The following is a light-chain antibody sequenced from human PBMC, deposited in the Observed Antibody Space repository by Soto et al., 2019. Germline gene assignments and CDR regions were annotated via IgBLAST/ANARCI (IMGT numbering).Light chain of an antibody. CDR1: SSDVGGYNY. Sequence: QSALTQPPSASGSPGQSVTISCTGTSSDVGGYNYVSWYQQHPSKVPKLMIYEVSKRPSGVPDRFSGSKSGNTASLTVSGLQAEDEADYYCSSYAGRNTLVFGGGTKVTVL. J-gene: IGLJ2*01. CDR2: EVS. CDR3: SSYAGRNTLV. V-gene: IGLV2-8*01.